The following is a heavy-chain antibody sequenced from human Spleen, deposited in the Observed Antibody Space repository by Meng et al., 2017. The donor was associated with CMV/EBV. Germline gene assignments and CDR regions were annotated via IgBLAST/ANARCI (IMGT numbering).Heavy chain of an antibody. CDR3: AKVVRGYSYGYRGDYGMDV. J-gene: IGHJ6*02. CDR1: FSSYG. V-gene: IGHV3-30*02. CDR2: IRYDGSNK. D-gene: IGHD5-18*01. Sequence: FSSYGMHWVRQAPGEGLEWVAFIRYDGSNKYYADSVKGRFTISRDNSKNTLYLQMNSLRAEDTAVYYCAKVVRGYSYGYRGDYGMDVWGQGTTVTVSS.